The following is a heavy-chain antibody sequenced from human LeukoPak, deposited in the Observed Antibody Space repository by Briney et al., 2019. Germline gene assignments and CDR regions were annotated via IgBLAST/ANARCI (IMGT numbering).Heavy chain of an antibody. V-gene: IGHV3-23*01. Sequence: GGSLRLSCAASGFTFSSYAMDWVRQAPGKGLEWVSAVSGSGGRTYYADSVKGRFTIPRANSKNALYLQMNSLRAEDTAVYYCARDRGYTQDYWGQGTLVSVSS. CDR1: GFTFSSYA. CDR3: ARDRGYTQDY. D-gene: IGHD5-12*01. J-gene: IGHJ4*02. CDR2: VSGSGGRT.